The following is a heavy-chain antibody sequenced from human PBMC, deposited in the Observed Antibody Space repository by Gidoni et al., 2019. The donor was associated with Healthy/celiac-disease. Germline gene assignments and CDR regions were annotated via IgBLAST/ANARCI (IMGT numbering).Heavy chain of an antibody. CDR3: ARDRPGDFWSGYYGAFDY. V-gene: IGHV3-33*01. CDR2: IWYDGSNK. CDR1: GFTFSSYG. D-gene: IGHD3-3*01. Sequence: QVQLVESGGGVVQPGRSLRLSCAASGFTFSSYGMHWVRQAPGKGLEWLAVIWYDGSNKDYADAVKGRFTISRDKSKNTLYLQMNSLRAEDTAVYYCARDRPGDFWSGYYGAFDYWGQGTLVTVSS. J-gene: IGHJ4*02.